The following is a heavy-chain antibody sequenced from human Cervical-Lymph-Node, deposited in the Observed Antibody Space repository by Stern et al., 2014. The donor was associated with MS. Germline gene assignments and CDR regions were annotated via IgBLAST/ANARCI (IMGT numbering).Heavy chain of an antibody. CDR2: IIPMFGTA. V-gene: IGHV1-69*06. CDR1: GGTFNNYA. J-gene: IGHJ4*02. CDR3: VLQTLGVTY. D-gene: IGHD2-21*02. Sequence: QMQLVQSGAEVKRPGSSVKVSCTASGGTFNNYAMNWVRQAPGQGLVWMGGIIPMFGTANQTQPFQGRVTFTADKSTNTAFMDLRSLRSADTAVYYCVLQTLGVTYWGQGTPVIVSS.